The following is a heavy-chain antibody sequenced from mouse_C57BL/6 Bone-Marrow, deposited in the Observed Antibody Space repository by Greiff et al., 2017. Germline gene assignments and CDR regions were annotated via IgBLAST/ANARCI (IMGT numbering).Heavy chain of an antibody. CDR3: ARKWDYYGSSPLFDV. CDR1: GFSLTSSG. CDR2: IWSGGGT. D-gene: IGHD1-1*01. J-gene: IGHJ1*03. V-gene: IGHV2-2*01. Sequence: VQLVESGPGLVQPSQSLSITCTVSGFSLTSSGVHWVRQSPGKGLEWLGVIWSGGGTDYNAAFISRLSISKDNSKSQVFFKMNSLQADDTAIYYCARKWDYYGSSPLFDVWGTGTTVTVSS.